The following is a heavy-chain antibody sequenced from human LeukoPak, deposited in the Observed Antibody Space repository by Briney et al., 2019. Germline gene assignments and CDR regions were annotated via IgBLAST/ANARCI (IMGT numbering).Heavy chain of an antibody. Sequence: GASVKVSCKASGGTFSSYAISWVRQAPGQGLERMGGIIPIFGTANYAQKFQGRVTITADESTSTAYMELSSLRSEDTAVYYCARNRGGPRYCSSTSCYRSWFDPWGQGTLVTVSS. D-gene: IGHD2-2*01. CDR2: IIPIFGTA. CDR1: GGTFSSYA. CDR3: ARNRGGPRYCSSTSCYRSWFDP. V-gene: IGHV1-69*13. J-gene: IGHJ5*02.